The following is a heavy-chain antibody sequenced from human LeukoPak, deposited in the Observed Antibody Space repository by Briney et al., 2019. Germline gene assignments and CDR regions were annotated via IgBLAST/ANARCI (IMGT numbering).Heavy chain of an antibody. Sequence: GGSLRLSCAASGFTFSSYEMNWVRQAPGKGLEWVSYISSSGGTIYYADSVKGRFTISGGNAKNSLYLQMNSLRAEDTAVYYCAELGITMIGGVWGKGTTVTISS. CDR1: GFTFSSYE. D-gene: IGHD3-10*02. CDR3: AELGITMIGGV. J-gene: IGHJ6*04. CDR2: ISSSGGTI. V-gene: IGHV3-48*03.